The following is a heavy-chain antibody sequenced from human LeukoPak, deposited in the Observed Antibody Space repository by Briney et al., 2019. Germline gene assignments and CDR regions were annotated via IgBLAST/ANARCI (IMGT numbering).Heavy chain of an antibody. J-gene: IGHJ4*02. Sequence: GGSLRLSCTGFIFSNYAVSWVRQAPGKGLEWVSAVSGDGVRTFYADSVKGRFTISRDNSMSTVSLQMNSLRAEDMAVYYCAKEQDNQLLLSHFDYWGQGILVTVPS. CDR2: VSGDGVRT. CDR1: GFIFSNYA. CDR3: AKEQDNQLLLSHFDY. D-gene: IGHD2-2*01. V-gene: IGHV3-23*01.